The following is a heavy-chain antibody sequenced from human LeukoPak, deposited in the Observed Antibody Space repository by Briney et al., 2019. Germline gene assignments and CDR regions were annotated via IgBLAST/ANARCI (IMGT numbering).Heavy chain of an antibody. V-gene: IGHV1-69*06. D-gene: IGHD3-22*01. J-gene: IGHJ5*02. CDR2: IIPIFGTA. Sequence: ASVKVSCKASGGTFSSYAFSWVRQAPGQGLEWMGGIIPIFGTANYAQKFQGRVTITADKSTSTAYMELSSLRSEDTAVYYCVRGYSGHYYDSSDYYEFDPWGQGTLVTVSS. CDR3: VRGYSGHYYDSSDYYEFDP. CDR1: GGTFSSYA.